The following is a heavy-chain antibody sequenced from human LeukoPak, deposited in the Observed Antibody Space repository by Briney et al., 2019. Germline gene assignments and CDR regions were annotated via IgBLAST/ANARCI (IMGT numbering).Heavy chain of an antibody. V-gene: IGHV3-30-3*01. CDR2: ISYDGNNK. J-gene: IGHJ3*02. CDR1: GFTFNSYA. D-gene: IGHD3-16*01. CDR3: PRGPDFGEVSAFDI. Sequence: GGSLRLSCAASGFTFNSYAMHWVRQAPGKGLEWVAVISYDGNNKYYAVSVKGRFTISRDNSNNTLYLQMNSLRTEDTAVYYCPRGPDFGEVSAFDIWGQGTVVTVSS.